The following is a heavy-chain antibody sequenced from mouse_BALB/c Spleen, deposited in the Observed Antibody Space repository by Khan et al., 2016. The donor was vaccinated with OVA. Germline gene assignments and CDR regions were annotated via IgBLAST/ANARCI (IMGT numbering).Heavy chain of an antibody. Sequence: EVQLQQSGPELVKPGASVKISCETSGYTFPEYTVHWVKQSLGKSLDWIGVINPKNGGTAYNQKFKGKATLTVDKSSSTAYMEFRSLTSEDAAVYYCARDAGRYWGQGTSVTVAS. V-gene: IGHV1-18*01. D-gene: IGHD3-3*01. CDR2: INPKNGGT. CDR1: GYTFPEYT. CDR3: ARDAGRY. J-gene: IGHJ4*01.